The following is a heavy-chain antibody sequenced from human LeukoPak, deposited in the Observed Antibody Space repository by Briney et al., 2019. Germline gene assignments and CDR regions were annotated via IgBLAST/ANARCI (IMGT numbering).Heavy chain of an antibody. D-gene: IGHD4-17*01. Sequence: GGSLRLSCAASGFTFSSCSMSWVRQAPGKGLEWVSAISGSGGSTYYADSVKGRFTISRDNAKNSLYLQMNSLRAEDTALYYCARATTVTTFLGYYFDYWGQGTLVTVSS. CDR2: ISGSGGST. CDR1: GFTFSSCS. J-gene: IGHJ4*02. V-gene: IGHV3-23*01. CDR3: ARATTVTTFLGYYFDY.